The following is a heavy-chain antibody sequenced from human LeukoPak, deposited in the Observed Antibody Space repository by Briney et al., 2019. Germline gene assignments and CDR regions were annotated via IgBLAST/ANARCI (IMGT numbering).Heavy chain of an antibody. V-gene: IGHV3-33*01. Sequence: GGSLRLSCAASGFTFSSYGMHWVRQAPGKGLEWVAVIWYDGSNKYYADSVKGRFTISRDNSKNTLYLQMNSLRAEDTAEYYCAQSTYYQFGMDVWSQGTTVTVSS. CDR3: AQSTYYQFGMDV. CDR1: GFTFSSYG. CDR2: IWYDGSNK. J-gene: IGHJ6*02.